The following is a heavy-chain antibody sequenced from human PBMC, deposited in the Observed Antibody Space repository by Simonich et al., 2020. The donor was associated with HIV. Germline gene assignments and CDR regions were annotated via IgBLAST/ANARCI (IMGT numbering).Heavy chain of an antibody. CDR3: AAVKYYYDSSGFSYDGVDV. J-gene: IGHJ3*01. Sequence: QVQLVQSGAEVKKPGASVKVSCKVSGYTLTELSMHWVRQAPGKGVEWMGGLNPEEGEKNHAKKFQGRVTMTEDASTDTAHMELSSLTSEDTAVYFCAAVKYYYDSSGFSYDGVDVWGQGTMVTVSS. CDR1: GYTLTELS. V-gene: IGHV1-24*01. D-gene: IGHD3-22*01. CDR2: LNPEEGEK.